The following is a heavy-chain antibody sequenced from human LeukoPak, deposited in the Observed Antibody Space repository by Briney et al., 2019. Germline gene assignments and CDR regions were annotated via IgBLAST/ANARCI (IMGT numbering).Heavy chain of an antibody. D-gene: IGHD3-22*01. Sequence: SETLSLTCTVSGYSISSGYYWGWIRQPPGKGLEWIGSIYHSGSTYYNPSLKSRVTISVDTSKNQFSLKLSSVTAADTAVYYCAREISGYYYFDYWGQGTLVTVSS. CDR2: IYHSGST. CDR3: AREISGYYYFDY. V-gene: IGHV4-38-2*02. J-gene: IGHJ4*02. CDR1: GYSISSGYY.